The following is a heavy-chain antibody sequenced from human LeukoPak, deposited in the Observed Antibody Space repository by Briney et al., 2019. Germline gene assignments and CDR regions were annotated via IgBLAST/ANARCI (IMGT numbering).Heavy chain of an antibody. D-gene: IGHD6-6*01. Sequence: PSETLSLTCAAYGGSYSGYYWSWIRQPPGKGLEWIGEMNHSGSTTYNPSLKSRLTISVDTSKNQFSLKRSSVTGAGTAVYVCARVSLIAAPKYCGEGAPVTVSS. V-gene: IGHV4-34*01. J-gene: IGHJ4*02. CDR2: MNHSGST. CDR1: GGSYSGYY. CDR3: ARVSLIAAPKY.